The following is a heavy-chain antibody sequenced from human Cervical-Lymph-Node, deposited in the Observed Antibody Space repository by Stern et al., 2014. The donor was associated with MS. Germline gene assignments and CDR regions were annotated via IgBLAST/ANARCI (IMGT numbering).Heavy chain of an antibody. Sequence: QLQLQESGTGLVKPSETLSLTCTVSGGTTNDYYWTWIRQPPGKGLEWIGYVSHSGDTNYNPSLKSRVTMSVDTSKNQFSLNLTSVTAADTAVYYCGRDPDYWGQGTLVAVSS. CDR1: GGTTNDYY. CDR2: VSHSGDT. V-gene: IGHV4-59*01. CDR3: GRDPDY. J-gene: IGHJ4*02.